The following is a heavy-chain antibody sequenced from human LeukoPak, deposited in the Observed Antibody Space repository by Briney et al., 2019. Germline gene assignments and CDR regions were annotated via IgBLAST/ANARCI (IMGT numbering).Heavy chain of an antibody. Sequence: PSQTLSLTCTVSGGSVSSGSYYWSWIRQPPGKGLEWIGYIYYSGSTNYNPSLKSRVTISVDTSKNQFSLKLSSVTAADTAVYYCARVYYDILTGYYNFDYWGQGTLVTVSS. D-gene: IGHD3-9*01. J-gene: IGHJ4*02. V-gene: IGHV4-61*01. CDR3: ARVYYDILTGYYNFDY. CDR1: GGSVSSGSYY. CDR2: IYYSGST.